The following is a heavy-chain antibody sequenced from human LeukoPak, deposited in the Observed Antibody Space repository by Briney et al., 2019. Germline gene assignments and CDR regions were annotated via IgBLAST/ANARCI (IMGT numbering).Heavy chain of an antibody. CDR3: AKAPDVIYWYFDL. Sequence: SLRLSCAASGFTFDDYAMHWVRQAPGKGLEWVSGISWNSGSIGYADSVKGQFTISRDNAKNSLYLQMNSLRAEDTALYYCAKAPDVIYWYFDLWGRGTLVTVSS. J-gene: IGHJ2*01. V-gene: IGHV3-9*01. CDR1: GFTFDDYA. CDR2: ISWNSGSI. D-gene: IGHD3-10*01.